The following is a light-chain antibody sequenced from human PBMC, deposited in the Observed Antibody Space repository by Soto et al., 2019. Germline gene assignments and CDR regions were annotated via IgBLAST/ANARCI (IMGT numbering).Light chain of an antibody. CDR1: SSDVGGYNS. V-gene: IGLV2-14*01. J-gene: IGLJ1*01. CDR3: SSYTTSSTLLYV. Sequence: QSALTQPASVSGSPGQSITISCTGTSSDVGGYNSVSWYQQHPGKAPKLMIYEVSNRPSGVSNRFSVSKSGNTASLTISGLQAEDEADYDCSSYTTSSTLLYVFGTGTKLTVL. CDR2: EVS.